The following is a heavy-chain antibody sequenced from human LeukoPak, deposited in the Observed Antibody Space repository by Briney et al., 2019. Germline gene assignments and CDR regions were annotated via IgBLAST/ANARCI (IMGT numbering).Heavy chain of an antibody. D-gene: IGHD4-11*01. Sequence: SSGTLSPTCAVSGASISSDHWWTWVRQPPGKGLEWIGEINHSGSTNYNPSLKSRVTISVDTSKNQFSLKLSSVTAADTAVYYCARPTYYSLWGQGTLVTVSS. CDR3: ARPTYYSL. J-gene: IGHJ4*02. CDR1: GASISSDHW. CDR2: INHSGST. V-gene: IGHV4-4*02.